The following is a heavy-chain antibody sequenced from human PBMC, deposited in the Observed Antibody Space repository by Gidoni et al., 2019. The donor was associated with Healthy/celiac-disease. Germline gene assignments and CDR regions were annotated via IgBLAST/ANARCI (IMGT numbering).Heavy chain of an antibody. CDR1: GGALRSGGYY. V-gene: IGHV4-31*03. CDR3: ARFYGSGSYYHD. J-gene: IGHJ4*02. Sequence: QVQLQESGPGLVKPSQTLSLTCTVAGGALRSGGYYWSWIRQHPGKGLEWIGYIYYSGSTYYNPSLKSRVTISVDTSKNQFSLKLSSVTAADTAVYYCARFYGSGSYYHDWGQGTLVTVSS. CDR2: IYYSGST. D-gene: IGHD3-10*01.